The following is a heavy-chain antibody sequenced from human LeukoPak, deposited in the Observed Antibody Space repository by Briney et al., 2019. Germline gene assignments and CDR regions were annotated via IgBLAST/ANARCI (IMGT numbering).Heavy chain of an antibody. D-gene: IGHD2-21*02. CDR3: ARSPGHIVVVTAIPRPFDY. Sequence: SETLSLTCTVSGGSISSYYWSWIRQPPGKGLEWIGYIYYSGSTNYNPSLKSRVTISVDTSKNQFSLKLSSVTAADTAVYYCARSPGHIVVVTAIPRPFDYWGQGTLVTVSS. CDR1: GGSISSYY. V-gene: IGHV4-59*01. CDR2: IYYSGST. J-gene: IGHJ4*02.